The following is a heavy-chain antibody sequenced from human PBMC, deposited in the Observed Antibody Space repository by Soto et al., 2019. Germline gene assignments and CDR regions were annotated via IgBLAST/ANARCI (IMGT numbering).Heavy chain of an antibody. CDR2: IIPIFGTA. Sequence: AVKVSCKASGGTFSSYAISWVRQAPGQGLEWMGGIIPIFGTANYAQKFQGRVTITADESTSTAYMELSSLRSEDTDVYYCARESRYCSGGSCYTWNQYFDYXGQG. J-gene: IGHJ4*02. V-gene: IGHV1-69*13. D-gene: IGHD2-15*01. CDR1: GGTFSSYA. CDR3: ARESRYCSGGSCYTWNQYFDY.